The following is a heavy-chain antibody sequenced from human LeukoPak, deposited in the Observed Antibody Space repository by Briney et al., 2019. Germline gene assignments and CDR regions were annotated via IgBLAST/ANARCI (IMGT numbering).Heavy chain of an antibody. CDR1: GGTFSSYA. D-gene: IGHD2-2*02. J-gene: IGHJ6*03. V-gene: IGHV1-69*05. CDR2: IIPIFGTA. CDR3: ARGSGCSSTSCYRYYYYYYMDV. Sequence: ASVKVSCKASGGTFSSYAISWVRQAPGQGLEWMGGIIPIFGTANYARKFQGRVTITTDESTSTAYMELSSLRSEDTAVYYCARGSGCSSTSCYRYYYYYYMDVWGKGTTVTVSS.